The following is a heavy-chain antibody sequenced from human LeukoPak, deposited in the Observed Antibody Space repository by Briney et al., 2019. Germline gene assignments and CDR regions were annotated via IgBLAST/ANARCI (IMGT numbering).Heavy chain of an antibody. CDR2: ISGSTTYT. CDR1: GFTFSDYY. CDR3: ARDSDGVLDY. Sequence: AGGSLRLSCAASGFTFSDYYMSWIRQPPGKGLEWVSYISGSTTYTNYADSVRGRFTISRDNSKNSLYLQMNSLRAEDTAVYYCARDSDGVLDYWGQGTLVTVSS. D-gene: IGHD3-10*01. V-gene: IGHV3-11*06. J-gene: IGHJ4*02.